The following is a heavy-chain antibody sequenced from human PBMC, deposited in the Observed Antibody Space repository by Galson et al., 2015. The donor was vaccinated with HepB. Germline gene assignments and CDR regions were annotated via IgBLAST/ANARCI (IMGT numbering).Heavy chain of an antibody. J-gene: IGHJ3*02. CDR3: AKAIWGYSRYDI. Sequence: SLRLSCAASGFTFSNYVISWVRQAPGKGLEWVSAISGSGDSTYYTDSVKGRFTISRDNSKNTLYLQLNSLRAEDTAVYYCAKAIWGYSRYDIWGQGTMVTVSS. CDR1: GFTFSNYV. D-gene: IGHD5-18*01. CDR2: ISGSGDST. V-gene: IGHV3-23*01.